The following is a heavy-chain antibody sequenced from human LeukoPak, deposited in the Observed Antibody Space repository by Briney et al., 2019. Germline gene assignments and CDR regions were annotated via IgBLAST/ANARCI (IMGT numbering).Heavy chain of an antibody. V-gene: IGHV3-30*02. CDR2: IRYDGSNK. J-gene: IGHJ4*02. CDR3: AKDSRSVTIGIFDY. D-gene: IGHD3-9*01. Sequence: GGSLRLSCAASGFTFSSYGMHWVRQAPGKGLEWVAFIRYDGSNKYYADSVKGRFTISRDNSKNTLYLQMNSLRAEDTAVYYCAKDSRSVTIGIFDYWGQGTLVTVSS. CDR1: GFTFSSYG.